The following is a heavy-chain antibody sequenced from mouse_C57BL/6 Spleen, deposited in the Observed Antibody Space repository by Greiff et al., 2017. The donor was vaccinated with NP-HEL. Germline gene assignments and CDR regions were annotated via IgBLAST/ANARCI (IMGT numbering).Heavy chain of an antibody. CDR3: TRMVTTGVFDY. J-gene: IGHJ2*01. CDR1: GFTFSDAW. V-gene: IGHV6-6*01. D-gene: IGHD2-2*01. CDR2: IRNKANNHAT. Sequence: EVKLVESGGGLVQPGGSMKLSCAASGFTFSDAWMDWVRQSPEKGLEWVAEIRNKANNHATYYAESVKGRFTISRDDSKSSVYLQMNSLRAEDTGIYYCTRMVTTGVFDYWGQGTTLTVSS.